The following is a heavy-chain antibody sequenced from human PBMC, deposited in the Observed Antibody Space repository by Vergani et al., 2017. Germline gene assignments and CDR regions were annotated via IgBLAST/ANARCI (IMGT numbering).Heavy chain of an antibody. V-gene: IGHV1-46*03. D-gene: IGHD3-22*01. CDR3: TRGWYYDSIAYWAY. CDR1: GYTFTSYY. Sequence: QVQLVQSGAEVKKPGASVKVSCKASGYTFTSYYMHWVRQAPGQGFEWVGIINPSGGSTSYGQKFQGRVTMTRDTSTSTVYRELGSLRSEDTAVYYCTRGWYYDSIAYWAYWGQGTLVTVSS. CDR2: INPSGGST. J-gene: IGHJ4*02.